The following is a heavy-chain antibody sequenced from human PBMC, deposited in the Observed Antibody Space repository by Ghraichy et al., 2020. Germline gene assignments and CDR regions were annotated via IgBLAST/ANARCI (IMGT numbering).Heavy chain of an antibody. CDR3: AKERSGWFRFECDY. J-gene: IGHJ4*02. CDR1: GFTFSGSA. D-gene: IGHD6-19*01. CDR2: ISHTGSSA. V-gene: IGHV3-23*01. Sequence: GESLNISCAASGFTFSGSAMSWVRQAPGKGLEWVSSISHTGSSAFFADYVKGRFAVLRDNSKEMVYLEMNSLRAEDSAVYYCAKERSGWFRFECDYWGQGPRVTVSS.